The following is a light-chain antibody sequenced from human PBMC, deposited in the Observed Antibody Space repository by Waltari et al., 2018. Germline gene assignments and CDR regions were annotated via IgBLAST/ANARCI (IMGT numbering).Light chain of an antibody. Sequence: QLVLTQSPSASASLGASVKLTCTLSSGHNNYAIAWHQQQPDKGPRFLMKVDNDGSRTKGDGIPDRFSGSTSGAERYLTISSLQSEDEADYYCQTWDSGIWVFGGGTKLTVL. J-gene: IGLJ3*02. CDR2: VDNDGSR. V-gene: IGLV4-69*01. CDR1: SGHNNYA. CDR3: QTWDSGIWV.